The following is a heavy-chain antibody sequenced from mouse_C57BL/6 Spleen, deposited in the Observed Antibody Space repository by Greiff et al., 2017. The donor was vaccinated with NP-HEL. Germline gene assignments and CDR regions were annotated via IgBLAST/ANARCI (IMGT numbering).Heavy chain of an antibody. CDR3: ARWGSILFPHYFDY. CDR1: GYAFSSYW. J-gene: IGHJ2*01. Sequence: QVHVKQSGAELVKPGASVKISCKASGYAFSSYWMNWVKQRPGKGLEWIGQIYPGDGDTNYNGKFKGKATLTADKSSSTAYMQLSSLTSEDSAVYFCARWGSILFPHYFDYWGQGTTLTVSS. V-gene: IGHV1-80*01. CDR2: IYPGDGDT.